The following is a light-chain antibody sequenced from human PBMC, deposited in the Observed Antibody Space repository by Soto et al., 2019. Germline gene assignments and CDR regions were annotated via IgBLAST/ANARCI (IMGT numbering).Light chain of an antibody. CDR1: QSVRSN. J-gene: IGKJ1*01. V-gene: IGKV3D-15*01. CDR3: QQYNNWPWT. Sequence: EIVMTQSPATLSVSAGERATLSCRARQSVRSNLAWYQQKPGQAPRLLIYDASTRATGIPARFSGSGSGTEFILTISSLQSEDFAVYYCQQYNNWPWTFGQGTKVDIK. CDR2: DAS.